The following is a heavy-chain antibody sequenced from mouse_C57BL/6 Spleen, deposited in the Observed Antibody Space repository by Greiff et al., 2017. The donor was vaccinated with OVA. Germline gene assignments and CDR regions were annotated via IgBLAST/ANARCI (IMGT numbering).Heavy chain of an antibody. CDR2: IYPSDSET. CDR1: GYTFTSYW. V-gene: IGHV1-61*01. D-gene: IGHD2-5*01. CDR3: ARVDYSNYGGFSYAMDY. Sequence: QVQLQQPGAELVRPGSSVKLSCKASGYTFTSYWMDWVKQRPGQGLEWIGNIYPSDSETHYNQKFKDKATLTVDNSSNTAYMQLSSLTSEDSAVNYWARVDYSNYGGFSYAMDYWGQGTSVTVSS. J-gene: IGHJ4*01.